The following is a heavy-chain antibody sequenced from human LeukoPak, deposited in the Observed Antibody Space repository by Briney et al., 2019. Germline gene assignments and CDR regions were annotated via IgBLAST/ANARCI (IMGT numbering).Heavy chain of an antibody. J-gene: IGHJ4*02. CDR1: GYTFTGYY. CDR3: ARELRGSCGSFDY. CDR2: INPNSGGT. Sequence: ASVKVSCKASGYTFTGYYMHWVRQAPGQGLEWMGWINPNSGGTNYAQKFQGRVTMTRDTSISTAYMELSRLRSDDTAVYYCARELRGSCGSFDYWGQGTLVTVSS. D-gene: IGHD5-18*01. V-gene: IGHV1-2*02.